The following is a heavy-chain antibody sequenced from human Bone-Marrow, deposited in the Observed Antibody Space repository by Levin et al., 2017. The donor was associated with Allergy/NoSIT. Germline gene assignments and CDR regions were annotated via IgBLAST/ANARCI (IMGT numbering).Heavy chain of an antibody. CDR1: GFTFSSYS. D-gene: IGHD3-22*01. J-gene: IGHJ4*02. Sequence: GESLKISCAASGFTFSSYSMNWVRQAPGKGLEWVSSISSSSSYIYYADSVKGRFTISRDNAKNSLYLQMNSLRAEDTAVYYCARGEKYYYDSSGPKDGWGQGTLVTVSS. V-gene: IGHV3-21*01. CDR2: ISSSSSYI. CDR3: ARGEKYYYDSSGPKDG.